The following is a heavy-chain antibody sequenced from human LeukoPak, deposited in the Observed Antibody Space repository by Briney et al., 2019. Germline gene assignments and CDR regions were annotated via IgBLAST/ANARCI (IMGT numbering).Heavy chain of an antibody. D-gene: IGHD1-26*01. CDR1: GFTFSSCA. CDR3: ARMREYSGNSYPNFDY. J-gene: IGHJ4*02. V-gene: IGHV3-23*01. Sequence: TGGSLRLSCAAAGFTFSSCAMSWVRQAQGKGLEWVSTITGGGGTTYYADSVKGRFTISRDTSKNTLFLQMNRLRAEDTAVYYCARMREYSGNSYPNFDYWGQGTLVTVSS. CDR2: ITGGGGTT.